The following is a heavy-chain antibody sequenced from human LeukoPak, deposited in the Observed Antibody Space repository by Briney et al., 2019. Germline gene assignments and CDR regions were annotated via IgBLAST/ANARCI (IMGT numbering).Heavy chain of an antibody. CDR2: ISGSGGST. Sequence: PGGSLRLSCAASGFTFSSYAMSWVRQAPGKGLECVSAISGSGGSTYYADSVKGRFTITRDNAKNSLYLQMNSLRDEDTAMYYCARDCSSTSCYFDYWGQGTLVTVSS. D-gene: IGHD2-2*01. V-gene: IGHV3-23*01. CDR3: ARDCSSTSCYFDY. J-gene: IGHJ4*02. CDR1: GFTFSSYA.